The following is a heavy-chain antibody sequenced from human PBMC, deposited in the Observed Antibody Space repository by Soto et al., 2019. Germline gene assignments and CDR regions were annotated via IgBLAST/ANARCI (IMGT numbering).Heavy chain of an antibody. CDR2: ISGSGGST. D-gene: IGHD3-22*01. Sequence: GGSLRLSCAASGFTFSSYAMSWVRQAPGKGLEWVSAISGSGGSTYYADSVKGRFTISRDNSKNTLYLQMNSLRAEDTAVYYCAKDLSYYDSSGYYLADAFDIWGQGTMVTVSS. V-gene: IGHV3-23*01. CDR3: AKDLSYYDSSGYYLADAFDI. J-gene: IGHJ3*02. CDR1: GFTFSSYA.